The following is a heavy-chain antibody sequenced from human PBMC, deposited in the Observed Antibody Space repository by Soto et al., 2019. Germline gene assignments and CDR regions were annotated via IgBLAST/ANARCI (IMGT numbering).Heavy chain of an antibody. CDR1: GGSFSGYY. D-gene: IGHD3-22*01. CDR3: ARGGKYYYDSSGYYHFGYYYGMDV. J-gene: IGHJ6*02. CDR2: INRSGST. V-gene: IGHV4-34*01. Sequence: QVQLQQWGAGLLKPSETLSLTCAVYGGSFSGYYWSWIRQPPGKGLEWIGEINRSGSTNYNPSLKSRVTISVDTSKNQFSLKLSSVTAADTAVYYCARGGKYYYDSSGYYHFGYYYGMDVWGQGTTVTVSS.